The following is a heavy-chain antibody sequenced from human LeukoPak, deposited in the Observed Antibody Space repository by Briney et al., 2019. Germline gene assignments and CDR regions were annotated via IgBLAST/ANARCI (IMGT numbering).Heavy chain of an antibody. D-gene: IGHD2-15*01. V-gene: IGHV1-2*02. J-gene: IGHJ4*02. Sequence: ASVKVSCKASGYTFTGYYMHWVRQAPGQGLEWMGWINPNSGGTNYAQKFQGRVTMTRDTSISTAYMKLSRLRSDDTAVYYCASWPYCSGGSCYSSDYWGQGALVTVSS. CDR1: GYTFTGYY. CDR2: INPNSGGT. CDR3: ASWPYCSGGSCYSSDY.